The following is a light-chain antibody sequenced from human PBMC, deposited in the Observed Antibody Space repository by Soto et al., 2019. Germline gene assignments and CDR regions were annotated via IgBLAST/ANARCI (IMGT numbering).Light chain of an antibody. CDR2: DAS. CDR3: QQCGGAPLT. J-gene: IGKJ4*01. V-gene: IGKV3-20*01. CDR1: QSLSSSC. Sequence: EVVLTQSPATLSLSPGERASLSCRASQSLSSSCLAWYQQRPGQAPRLLIYDASTRATGIPDRFSGSGSGTDFTLTISRLEPEDFAVYFCQQCGGAPLTFGGGTKVDIK.